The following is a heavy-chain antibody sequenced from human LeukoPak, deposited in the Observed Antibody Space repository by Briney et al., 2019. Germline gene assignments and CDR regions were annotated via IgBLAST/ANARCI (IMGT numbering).Heavy chain of an antibody. CDR2: INPNSGGT. CDR3: AISLQWLGYFDY. J-gene: IGHJ4*02. V-gene: IGHV1-2*06. CDR1: GYTFTGYY. Sequence: GASVKVSCKASGYTFTGYYMHWVRQAPGQGLEWMGRINPNSGGTNYAQKFQGRVTMTRDTSISTAYMELSRLRSDDTAVYYCAISLQWLGYFDYWGQGTLVTVSS. D-gene: IGHD6-19*01.